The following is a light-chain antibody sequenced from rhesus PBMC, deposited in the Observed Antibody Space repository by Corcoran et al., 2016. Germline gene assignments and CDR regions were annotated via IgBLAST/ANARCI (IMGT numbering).Light chain of an antibody. J-gene: IGKJ4*01. CDR2: YTN. CDR1: QDISSY. CDR3: QQYNSLPLT. V-gene: IGKV1-32*01. Sequence: DIQMTQSPSSLSASVGDRVTITCRARQDISSYLNWYQQKPGKAPKLLIYYTNRLESGVPSRVSGSGSWKEFTLIISRLQPDDFATYYCQQYNSLPLTFGGGTKVEIK.